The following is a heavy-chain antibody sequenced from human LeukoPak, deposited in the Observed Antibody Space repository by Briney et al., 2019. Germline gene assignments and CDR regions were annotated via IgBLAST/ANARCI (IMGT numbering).Heavy chain of an antibody. CDR1: GFTFRMYA. CDR2: IIYDGRHA. D-gene: IGHD3-22*01. Sequence: GSLRLSCTASGFTFRMYAMSWVRQAPGKGLESVASIIYDGRHAYYAASVKGRFTISRDNSQNTLYLQMNSLRAEDTALYYCAKDGLSYDGSTHVYYFQSLGQGTLVTVSS. V-gene: IGHV3-23*01. CDR3: AKDGLSYDGSTHVYYFQS. J-gene: IGHJ4*02.